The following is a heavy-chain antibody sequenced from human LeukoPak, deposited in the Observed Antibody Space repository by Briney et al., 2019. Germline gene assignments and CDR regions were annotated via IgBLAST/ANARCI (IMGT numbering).Heavy chain of an antibody. CDR1: GFTFSSYE. J-gene: IGHJ4*01. V-gene: IGHV3-48*03. CDR2: MSSSGSTI. CDR3: ARAVYYSNYLGY. D-gene: IGHD3-10*01. Sequence: GGSLRLSCAASGFTFSSYEMKWVRQAPGKGLEWVSYMSSSGSTIYYADSVKGRFTISRDNAKNTLYLQMNSLRAEDTAMYYCARAVYYSNYLGYWGQGTLVTVSS.